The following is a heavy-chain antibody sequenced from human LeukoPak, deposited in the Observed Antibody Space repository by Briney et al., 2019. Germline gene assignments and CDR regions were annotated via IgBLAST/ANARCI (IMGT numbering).Heavy chain of an antibody. J-gene: IGHJ4*02. CDR2: ISISSSYI. V-gene: IGHV3-21*04. CDR1: GITFSDYD. D-gene: IGHD5-18*01. CDR3: AKDPLNTVMVSPTFDY. Sequence: AGGSLRLSCAASGITFSDYDMTWVRQAPGKGLEWVSSISISSSYIYYADSVKGRFIVSRDTSKNTLYLQMNSLRAEDTAVYYCAKDPLNTVMVSPTFDYWDQGTLVTVSS.